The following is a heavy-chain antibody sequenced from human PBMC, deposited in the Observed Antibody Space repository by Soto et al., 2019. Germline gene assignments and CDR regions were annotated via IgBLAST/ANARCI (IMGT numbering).Heavy chain of an antibody. D-gene: IGHD3-22*01. CDR1: GGTFSSYA. CDR2: IIPIFGTA. V-gene: IGHV1-69*13. Sequence: SVKVSCKASGGTFSSYAISWVRQAPGQGLEWMGGIIPIFGTANYAQKFQGRVTITADESTSTAYMELSSLRSEDTAVYYCASPSYYYDSSGYYRVFDYWGQGTLVTVSS. CDR3: ASPSYYYDSSGYYRVFDY. J-gene: IGHJ4*02.